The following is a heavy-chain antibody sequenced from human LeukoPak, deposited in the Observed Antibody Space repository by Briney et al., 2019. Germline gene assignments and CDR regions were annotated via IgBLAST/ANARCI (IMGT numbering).Heavy chain of an antibody. CDR3: ASPQESGTTSFVGY. J-gene: IGHJ4*02. Sequence: MSGGSLRLSCAASGFTFSHYSMNWVRQAPGKGLEWVSSISSSSSYIYYADSVKGRFTISRDNAKNSLYLQMNSLRAEDTAVYYCASPQESGTTSFVGYWGQGTLVTVSS. CDR2: ISSSSSYI. CDR1: GFTFSHYS. D-gene: IGHD2/OR15-2a*01. V-gene: IGHV3-21*01.